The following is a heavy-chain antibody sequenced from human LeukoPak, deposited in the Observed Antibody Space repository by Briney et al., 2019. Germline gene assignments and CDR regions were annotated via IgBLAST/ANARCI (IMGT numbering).Heavy chain of an antibody. CDR2: ISSSGGTR. Sequence: GGSLRLSCAASGYVFSVYEMYWVRQAPGKGLEWVSYISSSGGTRYYANSVKGRFSISRDNAKNSLFLQMNSLRAEDTAVYYCTTPTVASNFDYWGQGTLVTVSS. D-gene: IGHD6-19*01. V-gene: IGHV3-48*03. J-gene: IGHJ4*02. CDR3: TTPTVASNFDY. CDR1: GYVFSVYE.